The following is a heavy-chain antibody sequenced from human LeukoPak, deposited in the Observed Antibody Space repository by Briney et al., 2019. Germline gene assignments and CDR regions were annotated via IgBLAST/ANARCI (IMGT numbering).Heavy chain of an antibody. Sequence: SQTLCLTCTVSGGSISSGSYYWSWIRQPAGKGLEWIGRIYTGGSTNYNPSLKSRVTISVDTSKNQFSLKLSSVTAADTAVYYCARDPLITPRAFDIWGQGTMVTVSS. CDR3: ARDPLITPRAFDI. V-gene: IGHV4-61*02. J-gene: IGHJ3*02. CDR1: GGSISSGSYY. D-gene: IGHD3-16*01. CDR2: IYTGGST.